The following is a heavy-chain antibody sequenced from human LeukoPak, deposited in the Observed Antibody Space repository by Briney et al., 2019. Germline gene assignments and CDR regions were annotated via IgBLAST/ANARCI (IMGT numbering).Heavy chain of an antibody. J-gene: IGHJ4*02. V-gene: IGHV3-74*01. D-gene: IGHD1-20*01. Sequence: GGSLRLSCAASGFTFTTYWMHWVRQAPGKGPVWVSRSNSDGSSTSYADSVKGRFTISRDNAKNTLYLQMNSLRAEDTAVYYCARASNWKYDYWGQGTLVTVSS. CDR1: GFTFTTYW. CDR3: ARASNWKYDY. CDR2: SNSDGSST.